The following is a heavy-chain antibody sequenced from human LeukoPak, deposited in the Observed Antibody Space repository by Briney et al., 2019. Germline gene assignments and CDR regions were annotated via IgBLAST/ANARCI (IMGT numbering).Heavy chain of an antibody. J-gene: IGHJ4*02. Sequence: GGSLRLSCAASGNYWMHWVRQAPGQGLVWVSHINSDGSWTSYADSVKGRFTISKDNAKNTVYLQMNNLRAEDTAVYYCARDFQNYGSGSPIWGQGTLVTVSS. CDR3: ARDFQNYGSGSPI. D-gene: IGHD3-10*01. CDR2: INSDGSWT. CDR1: GNYW. V-gene: IGHV3-74*01.